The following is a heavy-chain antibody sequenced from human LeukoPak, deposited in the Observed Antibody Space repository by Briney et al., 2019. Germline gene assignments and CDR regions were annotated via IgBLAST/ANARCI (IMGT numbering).Heavy chain of an antibody. CDR1: GGSIGSSSYY. D-gene: IGHD3-22*01. CDR2: IYYSGTT. Sequence: SETLSLTCTVSGGSIGSSSYYWGWIRQPPGTGLEWIGIIYYSGTTYYNPSLKSRVTISVDTSKNQFSLKLSSVAAADTAIYYCARAPLYHYDSSGHLFDYWGQGTLVTVSS. V-gene: IGHV4-39*07. CDR3: ARAPLYHYDSSGHLFDY. J-gene: IGHJ4*02.